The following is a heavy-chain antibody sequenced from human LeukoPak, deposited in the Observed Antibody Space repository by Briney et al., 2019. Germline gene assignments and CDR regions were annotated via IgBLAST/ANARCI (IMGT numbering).Heavy chain of an antibody. CDR3: VKSNSRYQPWTLDI. Sequence: PSETLSLTCTVSSGPFRTYYWSWIRQPPGKGLEWIGYIFYNEGTSYNPSLKSRVTISVDTSNNQLSLKVNSVTAADTAMYYCVKSNSRYQPWTLDIWGRGTMVTVSS. CDR2: IFYNEGT. J-gene: IGHJ3*02. CDR1: SGPFRTYY. D-gene: IGHD2-2*01. V-gene: IGHV4-59*01.